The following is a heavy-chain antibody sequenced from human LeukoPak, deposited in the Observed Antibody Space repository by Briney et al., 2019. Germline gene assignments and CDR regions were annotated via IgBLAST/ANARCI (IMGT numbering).Heavy chain of an antibody. CDR3: ARLKELWFDP. CDR1: AGSLSSYY. Sequence: SETLSLTCTVSAGSLSSYYWNWIRQTTGKGLVWIGYISYNGGFNYNTAHKSRVTISVDTSKSQVSLKLTSVTAAETAVYYCARLKELWFDPWGQGTLVTVSS. D-gene: IGHD1-7*01. V-gene: IGHV4-59*01. J-gene: IGHJ5*02. CDR2: ISYNGGF.